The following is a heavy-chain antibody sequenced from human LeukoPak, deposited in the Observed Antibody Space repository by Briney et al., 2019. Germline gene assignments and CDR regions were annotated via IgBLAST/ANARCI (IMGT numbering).Heavy chain of an antibody. V-gene: IGHV4-59*01. CDR3: ARDRRRGITSRHWFDP. Sequence: SETLSLTCTVSGGSISSYYWSWIRQPPGEGLEWIGYIYYSGSTNYNPSLKSRVTISVDTSKNQFSLKLSSVTAADTAVYYCARDRRRGITSRHWFDPWGQGTLVTVSS. CDR1: GGSISSYY. D-gene: IGHD3-10*01. J-gene: IGHJ5*02. CDR2: IYYSGST.